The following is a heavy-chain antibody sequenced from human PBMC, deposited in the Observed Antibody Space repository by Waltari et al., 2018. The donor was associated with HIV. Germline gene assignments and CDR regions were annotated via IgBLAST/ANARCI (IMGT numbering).Heavy chain of an antibody. CDR1: GFTFRSYR. CDR3: AGPLRLVGDPFDY. D-gene: IGHD6-19*01. V-gene: IGHV3-21*01. CDR2: ISSSSSYI. J-gene: IGHJ4*02. Sequence: EVQLVESGGGLVKPGGSLRLSCAASGFTFRSYRMNWVRQAPGKGLDWVSSISSSSSYIYYADSVKGRFTISRDNAKNSLYLQMNSLRAEDTAVYYCAGPLRLVGDPFDYWGQGTLVTVSS.